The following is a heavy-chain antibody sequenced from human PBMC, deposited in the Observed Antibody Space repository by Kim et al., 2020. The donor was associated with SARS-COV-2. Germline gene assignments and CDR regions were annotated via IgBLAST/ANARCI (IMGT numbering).Heavy chain of an antibody. CDR1: VGTFSSYA. Sequence: SVKVSCKASVGTFSSYAISWVRQAPGQGLEWMGGIIPIFGTANYAQKFQGRVTITADESTSTAYLELSSLRSEDTAVYYCARDTRDDFWSGYYLRWGQWPPVTVSS. D-gene: IGHD3-3*01. J-gene: IGHJ4*03. V-gene: IGHV1-69*13. CDR3: ARDTRDDFWSGYYLR. CDR2: IIPIFGTA.